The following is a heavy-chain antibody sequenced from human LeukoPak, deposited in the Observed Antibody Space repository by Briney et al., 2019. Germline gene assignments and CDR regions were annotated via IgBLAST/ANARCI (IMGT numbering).Heavy chain of an antibody. CDR1: GYTFTGYY. V-gene: IGHV1-2*02. CDR3: AESLGYCSGGSCYSFDY. J-gene: IGHJ4*02. CDR2: INPNSGGT. Sequence: GASVKVSCKASGYTFTGYYMHWVRQAPGQGLEWMGWINPNSGGTNYAQKFQGRVTMTGDTSISTAYMELSRLRSDDTAVYYCAESLGYCSGGSCYSFDYWGQGTLVTVSS. D-gene: IGHD2-15*01.